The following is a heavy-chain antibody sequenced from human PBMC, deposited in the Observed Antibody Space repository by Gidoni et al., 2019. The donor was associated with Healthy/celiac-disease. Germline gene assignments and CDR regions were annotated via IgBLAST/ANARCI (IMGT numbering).Heavy chain of an antibody. D-gene: IGHD6-13*01. J-gene: IGHJ3*02. CDR3: ARISYSSSWYEVDAFDI. V-gene: IGHV2-26*01. Sequence: HATLKEAGPVLVKPTETSTLTCTVSGFTPSNARMGVSWIRPPPGRALEWLAHIFSIDEKSYSTSLKRRLTISKDTSKSQVVLTMTNMDPVDTATYYCARISYSSSWYEVDAFDIWGQGTMVTVSS. CDR2: IFSIDEK. CDR1: GFTPSNARMG.